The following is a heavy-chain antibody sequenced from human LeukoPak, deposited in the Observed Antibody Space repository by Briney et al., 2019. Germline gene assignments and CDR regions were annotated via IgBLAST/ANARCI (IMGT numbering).Heavy chain of an antibody. V-gene: IGHV5-51*01. CDR3: ARLGYCSGGSCYYYFDY. J-gene: IGHJ4*02. Sequence: GESLKISCKGFGYTFATYWIGWVRQMPGKGPEWMGTIYPSDSDTRYSPSFQGHVTISADKSISTAYLQWSSLKASDTAMYYCARLGYCSGGSCYYYFDYRGQGTLVTVSS. CDR1: GYTFATYW. CDR2: IYPSDSDT. D-gene: IGHD2-15*01.